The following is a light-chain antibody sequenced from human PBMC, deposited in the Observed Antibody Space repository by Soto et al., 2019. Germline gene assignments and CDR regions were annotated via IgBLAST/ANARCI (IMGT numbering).Light chain of an antibody. CDR2: EVS. CDR3: SSYTSSSTLYV. Sequence: QSALTQPASVSGSPGQSITISCTGTSSDVGGYNYVSWYQQHPGKAPKLMIYEVSNRPSGVSNRFSGSKSGNTASLTISGRHAEDEADYYCSSYTSSSTLYVFGTGTKVTVL. J-gene: IGLJ1*01. CDR1: SSDVGGYNY. V-gene: IGLV2-14*01.